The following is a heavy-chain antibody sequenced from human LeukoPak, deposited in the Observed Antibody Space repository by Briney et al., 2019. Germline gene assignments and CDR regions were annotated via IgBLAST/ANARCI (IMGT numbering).Heavy chain of an antibody. Sequence: GGSLRLSCAASGFTFSSNVMHWVRQAPGKGLEWVAFIRYDGTNRYYADSVKGRFTISRDNSKNTLYLQMNSLRAEDTAVYYCAKSTIVGATVDAFDIWGQGTMVTVSS. CDR2: IRYDGTNR. CDR1: GFTFSSNV. V-gene: IGHV3-30*02. J-gene: IGHJ3*02. CDR3: AKSTIVGATVDAFDI. D-gene: IGHD1-26*01.